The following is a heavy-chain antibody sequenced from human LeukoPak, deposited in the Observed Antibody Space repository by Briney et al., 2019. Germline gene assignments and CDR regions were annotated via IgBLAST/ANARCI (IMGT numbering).Heavy chain of an antibody. CDR3: ARAGWELLDFDY. CDR2: IYYSGST. J-gene: IGHJ4*02. V-gene: IGHV4-30-4*08. CDR1: GGSISSGDYY. Sequence: SETLSLACTVSGGSISSGDYYWSWIRQPPGKGLEWIGYIYYSGSTYYNPSLKSRVTISVDTSKDQFSLKLSSVTAADTAVYYCARAGWELLDFDYWGQGTLVTVSS. D-gene: IGHD1-26*01.